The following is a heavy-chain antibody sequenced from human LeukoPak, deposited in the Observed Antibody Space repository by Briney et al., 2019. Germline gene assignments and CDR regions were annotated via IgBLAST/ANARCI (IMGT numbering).Heavy chain of an antibody. CDR3: ARGSATDDYNLGY. J-gene: IGHJ4*02. D-gene: IGHD3/OR15-3a*01. Sequence: GASVKVSCKASGYTFTNYGLSWVRQAPGQGLEWMGWISGYNGNTKYAQKLQDRVTMTTDTSTSTAYMELRSLRSEDTAVYYCARGSATDDYNLGYWGQGTLVTVSS. V-gene: IGHV1-18*01. CDR2: ISGYNGNT. CDR1: GYTFTNYG.